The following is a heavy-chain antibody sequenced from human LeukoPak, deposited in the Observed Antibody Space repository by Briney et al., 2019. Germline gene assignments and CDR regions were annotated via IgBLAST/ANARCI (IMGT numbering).Heavy chain of an antibody. V-gene: IGHV1-8*01. Sequence: ASVKVSCKASGYTFTSYDINWVRQASGQGRDWMGWMNPNSGNTGYAQKFQGRVTMTRNTSISTAYMELSSLRSEDTAVYYCARAPGDSSSWYFSLNYYYYGMDVWGQGTTVTVSS. CDR2: MNPNSGNT. CDR1: GYTFTSYD. CDR3: ARAPGDSSSWYFSLNYYYYGMDV. D-gene: IGHD6-13*01. J-gene: IGHJ6*02.